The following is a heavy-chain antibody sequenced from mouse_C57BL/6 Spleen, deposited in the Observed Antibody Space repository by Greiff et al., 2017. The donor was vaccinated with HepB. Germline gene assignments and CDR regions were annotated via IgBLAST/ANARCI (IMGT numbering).Heavy chain of an antibody. CDR1: GYTFTSYW. J-gene: IGHJ3*01. Sequence: QVQLQQPGAEPVKPGASVKLSCKASGYTFTSYWMHWVKQRPGQGLEWIGMIHPNSGSTNYNEKFKSKATLTVDKSSSTAYMQLSSLTSEDSAVYYCARYGTYWGQGTLVTVSA. CDR3: ARYGTY. V-gene: IGHV1-64*01. D-gene: IGHD1-1*01. CDR2: IHPNSGST.